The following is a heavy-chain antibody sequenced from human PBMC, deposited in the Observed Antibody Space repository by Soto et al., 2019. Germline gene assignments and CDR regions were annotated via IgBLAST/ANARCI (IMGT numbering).Heavy chain of an antibody. D-gene: IGHD4-4*01. CDR3: ARTTGRHLDF. CDR1: YGSLSVSNVF. CDR2: IDYSGTA. J-gene: IGHJ4*02. Sequence: PSETLSLTCTVSYGSLSVSNVFWGLVRQPPGKGLEWIANIDYSGTAYFNPSLGTRVTFPVDTSKNQFSLTLYSVTAADTAVYYCARTTGRHLDFWGQGILVTVSS. V-gene: IGHV4-39*01.